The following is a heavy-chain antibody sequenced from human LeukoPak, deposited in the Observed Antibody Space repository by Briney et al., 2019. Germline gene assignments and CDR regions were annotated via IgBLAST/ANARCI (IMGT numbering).Heavy chain of an antibody. CDR3: ARGRDTARPSDY. Sequence: ASVKVSCKASVYTCTSYGISWVRQAPGQGLEWIGWISAYNGNTNYAHNLQCRITMVTDTSTSTAYMELRSLRSDGRVVYCGARGRDTARPSDYWGQGALVTVCS. J-gene: IGHJ4*02. CDR1: VYTCTSYG. D-gene: IGHD5-18*01. CDR2: ISAYNGNT. V-gene: IGHV1-18*04.